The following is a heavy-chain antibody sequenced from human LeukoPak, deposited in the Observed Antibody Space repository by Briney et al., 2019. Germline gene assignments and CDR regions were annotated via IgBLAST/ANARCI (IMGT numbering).Heavy chain of an antibody. Sequence: SETLSLTCTVSGGSIRSYHWSWIRQSPGKALEWIAYMNSRGDTKYNPSLKSRVTISMDTPKNKFSLKVSSVTDADTALYFCARTTSNGSADYWGQGTLVTVSS. CDR3: ARTTSNGSADY. CDR1: GGSIRSYH. CDR2: MNSRGDT. D-gene: IGHD2-8*01. J-gene: IGHJ4*02. V-gene: IGHV4-59*08.